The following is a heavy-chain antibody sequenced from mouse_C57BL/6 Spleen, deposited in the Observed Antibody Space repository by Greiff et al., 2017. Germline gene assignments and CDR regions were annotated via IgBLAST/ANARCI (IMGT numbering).Heavy chain of an antibody. V-gene: IGHV1-15*01. D-gene: IGHD3-3*01. J-gene: IGHJ4*01. Sequence: VQLQQSGAELVRPGASVTLSCKASGYTFTDYEMHWVKQTPVHGLEWLGAIDPETGGTAYNQKFKGKAILTADKSSSTAYMELRSLTSDDSAVYYCTRRGPGDYWGQGTSVTVSS. CDR3: TRRGPGDY. CDR1: GYTFTDYE. CDR2: IDPETGGT.